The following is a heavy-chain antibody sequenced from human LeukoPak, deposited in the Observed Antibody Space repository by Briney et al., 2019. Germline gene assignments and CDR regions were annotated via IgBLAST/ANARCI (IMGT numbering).Heavy chain of an antibody. CDR2: IYHSGST. V-gene: IGHV4-30-2*01. Sequence: SETLSLTCSVSGGSISSGGYYWSWIRQPPGKGLEWIGYIYHSGSTYYNPSLKSRVTISVDGSKNQFSLKLSSVTAADTAVYYCARDFSSWTLGDYYYYMDVWGKGTTVTVSS. CDR3: ARDFSSWTLGDYYYYMDV. D-gene: IGHD6-13*01. CDR1: GGSISSGGYY. J-gene: IGHJ6*03.